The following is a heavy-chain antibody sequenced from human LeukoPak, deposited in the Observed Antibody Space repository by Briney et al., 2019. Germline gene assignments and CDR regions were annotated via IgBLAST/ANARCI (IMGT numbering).Heavy chain of an antibody. J-gene: IGHJ6*02. Sequence: SETLSLTCTVSGGSISSSSYYWGWIRQPPGKGLEWIGSIYYSGSTYYNPSLKSRVTISVDTSKNQFSLKLSSVTAADTAVYYCARAGAYVSYYYYGMDVWGQGTTVTVSS. V-gene: IGHV4-39*07. D-gene: IGHD2-21*01. CDR1: GGSISSSSYY. CDR2: IYYSGST. CDR3: ARAGAYVSYYYYGMDV.